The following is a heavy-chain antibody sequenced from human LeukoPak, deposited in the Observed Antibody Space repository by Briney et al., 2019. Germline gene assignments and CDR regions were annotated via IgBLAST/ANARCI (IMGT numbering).Heavy chain of an antibody. V-gene: IGHV3-23*01. CDR2: ISDDFGT. D-gene: IGHD2-2*01. CDR1: GFTFSSYA. Sequence: GGSLRLSCAASGFTFSSYAMSFLRRAPGKGLEWVSAISDDFGTYHADSVKGRFTISRDNSRNTLYLQMTSLRAEDTAVYYCARGNSGHCTGATCYALDYWGQGTLVTVST. CDR3: ARGNSGHCTGATCYALDY. J-gene: IGHJ4*02.